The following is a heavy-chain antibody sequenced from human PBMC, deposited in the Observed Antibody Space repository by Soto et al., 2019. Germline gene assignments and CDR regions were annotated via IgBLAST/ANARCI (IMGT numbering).Heavy chain of an antibody. CDR3: AGDWNGYSSFYYYYGMDV. CDR1: GYTFTSYG. V-gene: IGHV1-18*01. D-gene: IGHD3-3*01. Sequence: ASVKVSCKASGYTFTSYGISWVRQAPGQGLEWMGWISAYNGNTNYAQKLQGRVTMTTDTSTSTAYMELRSLRSDDTAVYYCAGDWNGYSSFYYYYGMDVWGQGTTVTVSS. J-gene: IGHJ6*02. CDR2: ISAYNGNT.